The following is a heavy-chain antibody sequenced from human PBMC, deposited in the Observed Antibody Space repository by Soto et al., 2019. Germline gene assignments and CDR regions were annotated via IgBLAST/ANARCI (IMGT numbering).Heavy chain of an antibody. J-gene: IGHJ5*02. V-gene: IGHV6-1*01. Sequence: SQTLSLTCAISGDSVSSNSAAWNWTRQSPSRGLEWLGRTYYRSKWYNDYAVSVKSRITINPDTSKNQFPLQLNSVTPEDTAVYYCASYYYDSSGDNWFDPWGQGTLVTVSS. D-gene: IGHD3-22*01. CDR3: ASYYYDSSGDNWFDP. CDR2: TYYRSKWYN. CDR1: GDSVSSNSAA.